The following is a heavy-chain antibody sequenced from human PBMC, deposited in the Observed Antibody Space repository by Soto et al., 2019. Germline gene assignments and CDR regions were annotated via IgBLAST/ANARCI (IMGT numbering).Heavy chain of an antibody. J-gene: IGHJ5*02. V-gene: IGHV4-38-2*02. CDR1: GYSIRNGYY. CDR2: IYHSGST. D-gene: IGHD2-21*02. Sequence: SETLSLTCTVSGYSIRNGYYWGWVRQPPGKGLEWIGTIYHSGSTYYNPSLKSRVTISVDASENHFSLKLSSVTAADTAVYYCARVGPYCGGDCYSPPPWGQGTLVTSPQ. CDR3: ARVGPYCGGDCYSPPP.